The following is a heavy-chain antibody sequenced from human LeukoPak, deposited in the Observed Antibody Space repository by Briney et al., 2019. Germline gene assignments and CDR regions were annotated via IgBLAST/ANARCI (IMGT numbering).Heavy chain of an antibody. CDR2: IHYSGST. D-gene: IGHD3-10*01. J-gene: IGHJ4*02. Sequence: SETLSLTCTVSGGSISNYYWTWIRQPPGKGLEWIGYIHYSGSTNYNPSLKSRVTLTVDTSKNQFSLNLSSVTAADTAVYYCARRAREFGWVFDYWGQGTLVTVSS. CDR3: ARRAREFGWVFDY. V-gene: IGHV4-59*08. CDR1: GGSISNYY.